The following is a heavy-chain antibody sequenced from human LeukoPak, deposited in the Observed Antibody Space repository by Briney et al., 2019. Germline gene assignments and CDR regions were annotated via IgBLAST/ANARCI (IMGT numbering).Heavy chain of an antibody. D-gene: IGHD3-22*01. CDR2: IKSDGST. Sequence: GGSLRLSCAASGFTFSSYWTHWVRQAPGKGLVWVSRIKSDGSTRYADTVKGRFTISRDNAKNTVSLQMNSLRAEDTGVYYCARAPSEIGGYYPEYFRHWGQGTLVTVSP. CDR1: GFTFSSYW. CDR3: ARAPSEIGGYYPEYFRH. V-gene: IGHV3-74*01. J-gene: IGHJ1*01.